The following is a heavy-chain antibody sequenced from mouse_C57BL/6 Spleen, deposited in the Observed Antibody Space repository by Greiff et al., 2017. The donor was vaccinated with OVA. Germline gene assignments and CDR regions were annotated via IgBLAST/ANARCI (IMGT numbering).Heavy chain of an antibody. D-gene: IGHD1-1*01. Sequence: EVQGVESGGGLVKPGGSLKLSCAASGFTFSSYTMSWVRQTPEKRLECVATISGGGGNTYYPDSVKGRFTISRDNAKNTLYLQMSSLRSEDTALYYCARHYYGSSYGGYWYFDVWGTGTTVTVSS. CDR3: ARHYYGSSYGGYWYFDV. CDR2: ISGGGGNT. J-gene: IGHJ1*03. V-gene: IGHV5-9*01. CDR1: GFTFSSYT.